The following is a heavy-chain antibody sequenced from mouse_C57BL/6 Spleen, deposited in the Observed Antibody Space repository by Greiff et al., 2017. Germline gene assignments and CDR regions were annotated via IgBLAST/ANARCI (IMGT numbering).Heavy chain of an antibody. Sequence: QVQLKQPGAELVMPGASVKLSCKASGYTFTSYWMHWVKQRPGQGLEWIGEIDPSDSYTNYNQKFKGKSTLTVDKSSSTAYMQLSSLTSEDSAVYYCARRGGYAEGGYWGQGTTLTVSS. CDR3: ARRGGYAEGGY. CDR1: GYTFTSYW. V-gene: IGHV1-69*01. J-gene: IGHJ2*01. CDR2: IDPSDSYT. D-gene: IGHD2-2*01.